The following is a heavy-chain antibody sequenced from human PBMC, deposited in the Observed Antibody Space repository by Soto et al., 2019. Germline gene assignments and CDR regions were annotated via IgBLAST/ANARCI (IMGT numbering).Heavy chain of an antibody. J-gene: IGHJ4*02. CDR3: AKDRSDDYCPSDY. Sequence: GGSLRLSCAASGFTFSSYARSWVRQAPGKGLEWVSAISGSGGSTYYAASEKCRFTISRDNSKKTLYLQMISLRAEDTAVYYCAKDRSDDYCPSDYWGQGTLVTVSS. CDR1: GFTFSSYA. D-gene: IGHD4-17*01. V-gene: IGHV3-23*01. CDR2: ISGSGGST.